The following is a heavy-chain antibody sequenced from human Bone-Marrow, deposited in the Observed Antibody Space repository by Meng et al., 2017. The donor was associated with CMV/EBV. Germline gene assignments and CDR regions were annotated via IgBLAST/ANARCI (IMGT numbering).Heavy chain of an antibody. V-gene: IGHV3-21*01. D-gene: IGHD3-3*01. CDR2: ISSSSSYI. CDR1: GFTFSSYS. J-gene: IGHJ6*02. Sequence: LSLTCAASGFTFSSYSMNWVRQAPGKGLEWVSSISSSSSYIYYADSVKGRFTISRDNAKNSLYLQMNSLRAEDTAVYYCARGLRFLEWTVYYYYGMDVWGQGTTVTVSS. CDR3: ARGLRFLEWTVYYYYGMDV.